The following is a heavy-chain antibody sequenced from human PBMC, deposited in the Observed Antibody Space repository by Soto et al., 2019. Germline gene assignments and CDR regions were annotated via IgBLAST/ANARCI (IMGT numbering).Heavy chain of an antibody. CDR3: TTYHGDYNFDH. J-gene: IGHJ5*02. Sequence: QVQLVQSGAEVKKPGASVKVSCKVSGYTLNEVAMHWVRQAPGKGLEWLGGFDPDEAETIYAQHFQGRVTMTEDTSTDTVYMELSSLRSEDTALCFCTTYHGDYNFDHWGQGTLVTVSS. CDR1: GYTLNEVA. CDR2: FDPDEAET. D-gene: IGHD4-17*01. V-gene: IGHV1-24*01.